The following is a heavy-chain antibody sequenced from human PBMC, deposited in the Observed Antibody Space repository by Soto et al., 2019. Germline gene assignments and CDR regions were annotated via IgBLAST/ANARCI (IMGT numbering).Heavy chain of an antibody. V-gene: IGHV4-61*01. CDR1: GGSVSSGSYY. CDR2: IYYNGNT. CDR3: ASALYCSGGSCSFDP. Sequence: LSLTCTVSGGSVSSGSYYWSWIRQPPGKGLEWIGYIYYNGNTNYNPSLKSRVTISVDTSKSQFSLKLSSVTAADTAVYYCASALYCSGGSCSFDPWGQGTLVTVSS. J-gene: IGHJ5*02. D-gene: IGHD2-15*01.